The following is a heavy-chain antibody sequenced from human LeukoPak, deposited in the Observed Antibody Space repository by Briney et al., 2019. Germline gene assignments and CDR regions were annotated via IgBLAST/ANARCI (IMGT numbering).Heavy chain of an antibody. J-gene: IGHJ4*02. CDR2: IYTSGST. D-gene: IGHD1-26*01. V-gene: IGHV4-4*07. CDR1: GGSISSYY. Sequence: SETLSLTCTVSGGSISSYYWSWIRQSAGKGLEWIGRIYTSGSTNYNPSLKSRVTMSVDTSKNQFSLKLSSVTAADTAVYYCARNEGSGTYYDGSFDYWGQGTLVTVSS. CDR3: ARNEGSGTYYDGSFDY.